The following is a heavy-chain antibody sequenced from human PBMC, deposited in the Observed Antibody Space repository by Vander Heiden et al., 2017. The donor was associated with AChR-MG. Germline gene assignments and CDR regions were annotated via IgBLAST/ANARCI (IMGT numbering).Heavy chain of an antibody. CDR1: GFTFSSYA. V-gene: IGHV3-23*01. D-gene: IGHD3-10*01. J-gene: IGHJ6*03. CDR2: ISGSGGST. CDR3: AKEVRVQGAGGGYYYYYYMDV. Sequence: EVQLLESGGGLVQPGGSLRLSCAASGFTFSSYAMSWVRQAPGKGLEWVSAISGSGGSTYYADSVKGRFTISRDNSKNTLYLQMNSLRAEDTAVYYCAKEVRVQGAGGGYYYYYYMDVWGKGTTVTVSS.